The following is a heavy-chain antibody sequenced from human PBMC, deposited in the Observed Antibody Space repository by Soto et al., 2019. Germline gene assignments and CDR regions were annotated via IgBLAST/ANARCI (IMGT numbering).Heavy chain of an antibody. CDR2: IYYSGST. D-gene: IGHD3-10*01. V-gene: IGHV4-39*01. CDR1: GDSISSSSYY. J-gene: IGHJ4*02. CDR3: ARSSGSYYLNSDY. Sequence: SETLSLTCTVSGDSISSSSYYWGWIRQSPGKGLEWIGSIYYSGSTYYNPSLKSRVTISVDTSKNQFSLKLSSVTAADTAVYYCARSSGSYYLNSDYWVQGTLVTVSS.